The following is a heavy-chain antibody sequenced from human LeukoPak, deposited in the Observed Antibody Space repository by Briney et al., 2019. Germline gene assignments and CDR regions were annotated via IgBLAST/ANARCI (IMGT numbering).Heavy chain of an antibody. V-gene: IGHV1-46*01. J-gene: IGHJ6*03. Sequence: ASVKVSCKASGYTFTSYGISWVRQAPGQGLEWMGIINPSGGSTSYAQKFQGRVTMTRDMSTSTVYMELSSLRSEDTAVYYCARDENPYYYGSGSTYYYYYMDVWGKGTTVTVSS. CDR1: GYTFTSYG. CDR3: ARDENPYYYGSGSTYYYYYMDV. CDR2: INPSGGST. D-gene: IGHD3-10*01.